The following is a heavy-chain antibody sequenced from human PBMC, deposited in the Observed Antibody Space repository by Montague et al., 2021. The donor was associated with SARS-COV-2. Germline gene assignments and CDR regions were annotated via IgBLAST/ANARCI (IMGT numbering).Heavy chain of an antibody. J-gene: IGHJ4*02. V-gene: IGHV3-48*03. CDR3: AREGYYDSSGYPLYY. CDR2: ISSSCSSI. D-gene: IGHD3-22*01. Sequence: SLTLSCVASGFTFSSYEMNLLRQAPVKGLEWVSYISSSCSSIYYAHSVKGRFTISRDNAKNSLYLQLNSLRAEDTAVYYCAREGYYDSSGYPLYYWGQGTLVTVSS. CDR1: GFTFSSYE.